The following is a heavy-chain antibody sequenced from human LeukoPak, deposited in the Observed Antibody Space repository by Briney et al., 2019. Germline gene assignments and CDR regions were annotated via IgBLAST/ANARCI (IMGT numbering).Heavy chain of an antibody. CDR2: IYYSGST. J-gene: IGHJ4*02. CDR1: GGSISSYY. D-gene: IGHD6-19*01. CDR3: ARQNSGWSGSSILDY. Sequence: PSETLSLTCTVSGGSISSYYWSWIRQPPGKGLEWLGYIYYSGSTNYNPSLKSRVTISVDTSKNQFSLKLSSVTAADTAVYYCARQNSGWSGSSILDYWGQGTLVTVSS. V-gene: IGHV4-59*08.